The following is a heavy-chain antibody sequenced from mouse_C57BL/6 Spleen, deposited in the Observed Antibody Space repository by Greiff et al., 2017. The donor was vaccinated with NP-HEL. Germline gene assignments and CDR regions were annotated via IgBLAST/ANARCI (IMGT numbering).Heavy chain of an antibody. CDR3: ARSSTFYYFDY. D-gene: IGHD4-1*02. Sequence: VQLQQSGAELVKPGASVKLSCKASGYTFTSYWMHWVKQRPGQGLEWIGMIHPNSGSTNYNEKFKSKATLTVDKSSSTAYMQLSSLTSEDSAVYYCARSSTFYYFDYWGQGTTLTVSS. CDR2: IHPNSGST. J-gene: IGHJ2*01. V-gene: IGHV1-64*01. CDR1: GYTFTSYW.